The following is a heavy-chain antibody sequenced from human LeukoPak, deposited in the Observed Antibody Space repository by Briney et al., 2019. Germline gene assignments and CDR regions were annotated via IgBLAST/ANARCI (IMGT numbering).Heavy chain of an antibody. CDR2: IRYDGSTK. J-gene: IGHJ4*02. CDR3: ARDNYGFDY. Sequence: GGSLRLSCAVSGITFTTYGMHWVRQAPGKGLEWVAFIRYDGSTKYYADSVKGRSTISRDNSKNTLYLQMNSLRADDTALYYCARDNYGFDYGGQAAMVTVSS. CDR1: GITFTTYG. D-gene: IGHD4-17*01. V-gene: IGHV3-30*02.